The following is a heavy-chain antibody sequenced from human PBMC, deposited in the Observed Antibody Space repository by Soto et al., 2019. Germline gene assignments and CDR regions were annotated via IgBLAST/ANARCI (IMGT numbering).Heavy chain of an antibody. CDR2: ISAYNGNT. Sequence: QVQLVQSGAEVKKPGASVKVSCKASGYTFTSYGISWVRQAPGQGLEWMGCISAYNGNTNYAQKLQGRVTMTTDTSTSTAYMELRSLRSDDTAVYYCARGLWYCGGDCPSGGGWYFDLWGRGTLVTVSS. CDR3: ARGLWYCGGDCPSGGGWYFDL. V-gene: IGHV1-18*01. CDR1: GYTFTSYG. D-gene: IGHD2-21*02. J-gene: IGHJ2*01.